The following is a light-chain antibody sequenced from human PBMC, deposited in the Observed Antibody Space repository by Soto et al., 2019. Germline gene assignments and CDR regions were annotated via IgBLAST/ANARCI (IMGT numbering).Light chain of an antibody. CDR2: AAS. CDR3: QQYDSSPYT. J-gene: IGKJ2*01. V-gene: IGKV3-20*01. CDR1: QSVSSSY. Sequence: EIVLTQSPGTLSLSPGERATLSCRASQSVSSSYLAWLQQKPGQAPRLIIYAASSKATGIPDRFSGSGSGTDFTLTISRLEPEDFALYYCQQYDSSPYTFGQGTKLEIK.